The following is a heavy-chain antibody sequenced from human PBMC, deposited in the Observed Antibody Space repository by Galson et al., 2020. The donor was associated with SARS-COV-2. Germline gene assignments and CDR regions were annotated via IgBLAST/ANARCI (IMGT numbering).Heavy chain of an antibody. V-gene: IGHV4-59*01. Sequence: SETLSLTCTVSGGSITSYYWSWIRQPPGKGLEWIGYIYYSGISNYNPSLKSRVTISVDTSKNQFSLKLSSVTAADTAVYYCARGKSSSSADWGQGTLVTVSS. CDR3: ARGKSSSSAD. CDR2: IYYSGIS. D-gene: IGHD6-6*01. CDR1: GGSITSYY. J-gene: IGHJ4*02.